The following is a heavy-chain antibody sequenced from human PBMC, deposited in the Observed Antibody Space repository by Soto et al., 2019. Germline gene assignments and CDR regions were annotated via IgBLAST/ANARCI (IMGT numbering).Heavy chain of an antibody. V-gene: IGHV6-1*01. CDR1: VYSVSTNSAA. J-gene: IGHJ6*02. CDR3: ARAGPDYYYYGLDV. Sequence: SQTLSLTCAVSVYSVSTNSAAWNWIMQSPSRGLEWLGRTYYRSKWYSDYAVSVKSRININADTSKNQISLQLNSVTPEDTAVYYCARAGPDYYYYGLDVWGQGTTVTVSS. D-gene: IGHD3-10*01. CDR2: TYYRSKWYS.